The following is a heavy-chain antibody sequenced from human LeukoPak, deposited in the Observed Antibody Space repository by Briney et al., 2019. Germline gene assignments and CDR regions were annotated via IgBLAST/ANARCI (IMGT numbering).Heavy chain of an antibody. V-gene: IGHV4-59*12. D-gene: IGHD3-22*01. Sequence: SETLSLTCTVSGGSISSYYWSWIRQPPGKGLEWIGYIYYSGSTNYNPSLKSRVTISVDTSKNQFSLKLSSVTAADTAVYYCARERGGNYYDSSGYGSFDIWGQGTMVTVSS. J-gene: IGHJ3*02. CDR3: ARERGGNYYDSSGYGSFDI. CDR2: IYYSGST. CDR1: GGSISSYY.